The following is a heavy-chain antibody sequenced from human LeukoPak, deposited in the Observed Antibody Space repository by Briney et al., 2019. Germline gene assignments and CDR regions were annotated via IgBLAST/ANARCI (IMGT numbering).Heavy chain of an antibody. CDR3: AKPARGG. V-gene: IGHV3-23*01. Sequence: GRSLRLSCAASGFTFDDYAMHWVRQAPGKGLEWISYITSGSTTTDYADSVKGRFTISRDNSKNTLYLQMNSLRAEDTAVYYCAKPARGGWGQGTTVTVSS. J-gene: IGHJ6*02. CDR2: ITSGSTTT. D-gene: IGHD2-2*01. CDR1: GFTFDDYA.